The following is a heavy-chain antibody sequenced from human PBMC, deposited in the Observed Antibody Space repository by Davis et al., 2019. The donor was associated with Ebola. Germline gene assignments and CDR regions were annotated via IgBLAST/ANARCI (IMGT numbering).Heavy chain of an antibody. V-gene: IGHV4-59*10. Sequence: GSLRLSCAASGFTFSNAWMSWIRQSAGKGLEYIGRIHTSGSTIYNPSLKSRITMSVDTSKNQFSLRLTSVTAADTAVYYCARVGTGGSAWYFDLWGRGSLVTVSS. D-gene: IGHD2-8*02. CDR2: IHTSGST. J-gene: IGHJ2*01. CDR1: GFTFSNAW. CDR3: ARVGTGGSAWYFDL.